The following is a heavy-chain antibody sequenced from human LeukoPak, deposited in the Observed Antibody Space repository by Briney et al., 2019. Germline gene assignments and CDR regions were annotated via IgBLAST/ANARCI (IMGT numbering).Heavy chain of an antibody. D-gene: IGHD2-2*01. CDR2: ISYDGSNK. CDR3: AKDGSTRCLDY. J-gene: IGHJ4*02. Sequence: GRSLRLSCAASGFTFSSYGMHWVRQAPGKGLEWVAVISYDGSNKYYADSVKGRFTISRDNSKNTLYLQMNSLRAEDTAVYYCAKDGSTRCLDYWGQGTLVTVSS. V-gene: IGHV3-30*18. CDR1: GFTFSSYG.